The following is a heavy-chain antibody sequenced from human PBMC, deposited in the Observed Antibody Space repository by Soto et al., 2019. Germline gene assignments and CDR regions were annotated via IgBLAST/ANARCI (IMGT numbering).Heavy chain of an antibody. CDR1: GTSMRGYY. Sequence: SETLSLTCSVSGTSMRGYYWTWIRQPPGKGLEWIGYIYYTGTTKYNPSLKSRVTISVDTSKNQFSLRLNSVTAADTAVYYCAREVSSFGTNHFDSWAQGALVTVSS. J-gene: IGHJ4*02. CDR3: AREVSSFGTNHFDS. D-gene: IGHD3-3*01. CDR2: IYYTGTT. V-gene: IGHV4-59*01.